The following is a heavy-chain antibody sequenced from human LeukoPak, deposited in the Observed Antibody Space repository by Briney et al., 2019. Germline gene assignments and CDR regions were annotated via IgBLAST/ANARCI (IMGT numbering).Heavy chain of an antibody. V-gene: IGHV3-48*03. CDR2: ISSSSYNI. D-gene: IGHD4/OR15-4a*01. CDR3: ARDLTMPQYYFDH. J-gene: IGHJ4*02. CDR1: RFSFNTYE. Sequence: GGSLRLSCEASRFSFNTYEMNWVRQAPGKGPEWVAYISSSSYNIYYADFVEGRFTISRDNAKNSVYLQMTSLRVEDTAVYYCARDLTMPQYYFDHWGQGTLVTVSS.